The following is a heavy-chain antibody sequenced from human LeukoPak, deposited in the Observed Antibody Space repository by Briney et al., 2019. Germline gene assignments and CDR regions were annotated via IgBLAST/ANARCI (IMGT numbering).Heavy chain of an antibody. Sequence: GGSLRLSCAASGFTFSTYWMHWVRQAPGKGLVWVSRIKSDGSTNYADSVKGRFTISRDNAKNTVSLQTNSLRAEDTGVYYCARAPSEIGGYYPEYFRHWGQGTLVTVSS. CDR3: ARAPSEIGGYYPEYFRH. J-gene: IGHJ1*01. D-gene: IGHD3-22*01. CDR1: GFTFSTYW. V-gene: IGHV3-74*01. CDR2: IKSDGST.